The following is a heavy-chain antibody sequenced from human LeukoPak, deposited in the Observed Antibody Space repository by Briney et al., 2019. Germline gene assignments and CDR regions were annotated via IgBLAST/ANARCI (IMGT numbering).Heavy chain of an antibody. J-gene: IGHJ5*02. CDR3: ARGGITIFGVEVNWFDP. D-gene: IGHD3-3*01. CDR1: GGSSTSYD. V-gene: IGHV4-4*07. Sequence: SETRSPTCTVPGGSSTSYDLSWFRQPPAKGLEGIGGIYTSGSTNYNPSLKSRVTMSVDTSKNQFSLKLSSVTAADTAVYYCARGGITIFGVEVNWFDPWGQGTLVTVSS. CDR2: IYTSGST.